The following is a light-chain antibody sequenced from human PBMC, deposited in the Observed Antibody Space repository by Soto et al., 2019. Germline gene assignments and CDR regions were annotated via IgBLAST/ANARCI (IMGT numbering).Light chain of an antibody. Sequence: DIQITQSPSTLSASVLYRVTITCRASQSIKSWLAWYQQKPGKAPKLLIYEASSLESGVPSRFGGSGSGTEFTLTISSLQPDDFATYYCQQYNTYSWTFGQGTKV. CDR1: QSIKSW. J-gene: IGKJ1*01. CDR2: EAS. V-gene: IGKV1-5*03. CDR3: QQYNTYSWT.